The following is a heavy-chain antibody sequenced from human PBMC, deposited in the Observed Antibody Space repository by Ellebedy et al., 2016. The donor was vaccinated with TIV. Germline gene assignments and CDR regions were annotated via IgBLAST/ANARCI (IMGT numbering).Heavy chain of an antibody. CDR2: IKEDGSES. D-gene: IGHD4-23*01. V-gene: IGHV3-7*01. J-gene: IGHJ4*02. CDR3: ESGGSSE. CDR1: GITFSTYW. Sequence: GESLKISXAASGITFSTYWMSWVRQAPGKGLEWVANIKEDGSESYYADSVKGRFTISRDNAKNSLFLQMNSLRAEDTAVYYCESGGSSEWGQGTLVTVSS.